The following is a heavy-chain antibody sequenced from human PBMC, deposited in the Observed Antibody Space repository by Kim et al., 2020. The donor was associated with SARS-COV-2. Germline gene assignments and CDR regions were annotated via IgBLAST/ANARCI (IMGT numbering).Heavy chain of an antibody. J-gene: IGHJ5*02. CDR3: ALTILLGA. V-gene: IGHV3-7*03. CDR1: GITFSTYW. Sequence: LSLTCAGSGITFSTYWMSLVRHAPVKGLEWVSNIKQDGSETYYVDSVKGRFSVSRDNAKNSLYLQMNSLRSEYTAVYYCALTILLGAWGQGPLVTV. CDR2: IKQDGSET. D-gene: IGHD2-21*01.